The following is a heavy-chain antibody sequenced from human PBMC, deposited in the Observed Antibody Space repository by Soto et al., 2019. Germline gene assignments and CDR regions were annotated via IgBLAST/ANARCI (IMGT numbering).Heavy chain of an antibody. CDR3: ARPIQYYFDTSAQSAWFDP. CDR2: IIPIFSTP. D-gene: IGHD3-22*01. CDR1: GGTFGRYA. Sequence: ASVKVSCKTSGGTFGRYAISWVRQAPGQGLEWMGGIIPIFSTPNYAQKFQGRVTITADESTSTAYMELSSLRSEDTAVYYCARPIQYYFDTSAQSAWFDPWGQGTLVTVSS. J-gene: IGHJ5*02. V-gene: IGHV1-69*13.